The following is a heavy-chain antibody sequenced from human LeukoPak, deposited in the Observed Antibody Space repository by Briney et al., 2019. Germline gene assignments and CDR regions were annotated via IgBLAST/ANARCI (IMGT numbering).Heavy chain of an antibody. CDR2: IYHSGST. CDR1: GYSISSGYY. Sequence: PSETLSLTCTVSGYSISSGYYWGWIRQPPGKGLEWIGSIYHSGSTYYNPSLKSRVTISVDTSKNQFSLKPSSVTAADTAVYYCGRDSLITGTMSGNWFDPWGQGTLVTVSS. J-gene: IGHJ5*02. CDR3: GRDSLITGTMSGNWFDP. D-gene: IGHD1-7*01. V-gene: IGHV4-38-2*02.